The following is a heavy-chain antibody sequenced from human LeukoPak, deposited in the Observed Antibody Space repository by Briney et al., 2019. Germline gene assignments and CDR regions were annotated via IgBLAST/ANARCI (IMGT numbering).Heavy chain of an antibody. V-gene: IGHV3-7*01. CDR2: IKQDGSEK. CDR3: SRDQILGFDWLNDY. J-gene: IGHJ4*02. D-gene: IGHD3-9*01. Sequence: GGSLRLSCAASGFTFSSYWMSWVRQAPGKGLEWVANIKQDGSEKYYVDSVKGRFTISRDNAKNSLYLQMNSLRAEDTAVYYCSRDQILGFDWLNDYWRQGTLVTVSS. CDR1: GFTFSSYW.